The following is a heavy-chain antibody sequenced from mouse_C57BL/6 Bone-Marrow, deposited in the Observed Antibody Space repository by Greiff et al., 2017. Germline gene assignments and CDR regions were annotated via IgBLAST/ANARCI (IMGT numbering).Heavy chain of an antibody. CDR2: IYPSDSET. J-gene: IGHJ3*01. CDR1: GYTFTSYW. CDR3: ARCYYGSRGFAY. Sequence: VQLQQPGAELVRPGSSVKLSCKASGYTFTSYWMDWVKQRPGQGLEWIGNIYPSDSETHYNQKFKDKATMTVDKSSSTAYMQLSSLTSEDSAVYCGARCYYGSRGFAYWGQGTLVTVSA. V-gene: IGHV1-61*01. D-gene: IGHD1-1*01.